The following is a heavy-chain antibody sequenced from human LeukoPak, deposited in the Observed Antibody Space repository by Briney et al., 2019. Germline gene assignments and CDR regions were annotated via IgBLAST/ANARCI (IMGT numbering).Heavy chain of an antibody. D-gene: IGHD3-10*01. J-gene: IGHJ4*02. CDR3: ARDLNYYGSGSSVDY. Sequence: SETLSLTCTVSGGSISSGDYYWSWIRRPPGKGLEWIGYIYYSGSTYYNPSLKSRVTISVDTSKNQFSLKLSSVTAADTAVYYCARDLNYYGSGSSVDYWGRGTLVTVSS. CDR2: IYYSGST. CDR1: GGSISSGDYY. V-gene: IGHV4-30-4*01.